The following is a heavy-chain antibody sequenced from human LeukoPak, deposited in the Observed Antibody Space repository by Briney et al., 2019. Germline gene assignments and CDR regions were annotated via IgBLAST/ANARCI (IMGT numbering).Heavy chain of an antibody. V-gene: IGHV4-61*02. CDR1: GGSISSGSYY. CDR3: PRVKIVYGSYAFDL. D-gene: IGHD3-10*01. Sequence: PSETLSLTCTVSGGSISSGSYYWSWIRQPAGKGLEWIGRIYTSGSTNYNPSLKSRVTISVDTSKNQFSLKLSSVTAADTAVYYCPRVKIVYGSYAFDLWGQGTMVTVSS. CDR2: IYTSGST. J-gene: IGHJ3*01.